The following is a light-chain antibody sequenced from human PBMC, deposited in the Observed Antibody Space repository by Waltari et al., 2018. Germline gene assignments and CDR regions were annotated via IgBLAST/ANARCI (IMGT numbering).Light chain of an antibody. Sequence: DIVMTQSPLSLPVTPGEPGSISCKSSQSLLHSNGDNHLDWYLQKPGQSPQLLIYLGFNRASGVPDRFSGSGSGTDFTLKISRVGAEDVGVYYCMQALQIPWTFGQGTKVEIK. V-gene: IGKV2-28*01. J-gene: IGKJ1*01. CDR3: MQALQIPWT. CDR2: LGF. CDR1: QSLLHSNGDNH.